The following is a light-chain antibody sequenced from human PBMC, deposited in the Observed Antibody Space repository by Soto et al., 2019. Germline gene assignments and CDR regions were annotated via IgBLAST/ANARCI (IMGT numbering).Light chain of an antibody. CDR2: SNN. J-gene: IGLJ1*01. CDR1: SGNVGSNT. V-gene: IGLV1-44*01. CDR3: AAWDDSLNGSV. Sequence: QSVLTQPPSASGTPGQRVTISCSGSSGNVGSNTVNLYQQLPGTAPELLIYSNNQRPSGVPARFSGSKSGSSASLAISGLQSEDEADYYCAAWDDSLNGSVFGTGTKVTVL.